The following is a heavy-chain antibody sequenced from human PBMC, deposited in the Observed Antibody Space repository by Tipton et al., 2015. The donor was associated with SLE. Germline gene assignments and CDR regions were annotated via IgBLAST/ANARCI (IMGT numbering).Heavy chain of an antibody. CDR1: GGTFSTSA. Sequence: QLVQSGAEVKKPGSSVKVSCQASGGTFSTSALSWVRQAPGQGLEWMGGIIPIFGTANYAQKFQGRITITADEPTSTSYMEVSSLRSGDTAVYFCATGRGYCDSLSCSANDFYYYGLDVWGQGTTVSFSS. V-gene: IGHV1-69*01. J-gene: IGHJ6*02. CDR3: ATGRGYCDSLSCSANDFYYYGLDV. D-gene: IGHD2-2*01. CDR2: IIPIFGTA.